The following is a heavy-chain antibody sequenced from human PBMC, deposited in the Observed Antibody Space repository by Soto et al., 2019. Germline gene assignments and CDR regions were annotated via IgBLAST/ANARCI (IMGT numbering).Heavy chain of an antibody. CDR3: ARGLDYYDSSGYYYGY. CDR1: GCSISSSNW. Sequence: SETLSLTCAVSGCSISSSNWWSWVRQPPGKGLEWIGEIYHSGSTNYNPSLKSRVTISVDKSKNQFSLKLSSVTAADTAVYYCARGLDYYDSSGYYYGYWGQGTLVTVSS. V-gene: IGHV4-4*02. J-gene: IGHJ4*02. D-gene: IGHD3-22*01. CDR2: IYHSGST.